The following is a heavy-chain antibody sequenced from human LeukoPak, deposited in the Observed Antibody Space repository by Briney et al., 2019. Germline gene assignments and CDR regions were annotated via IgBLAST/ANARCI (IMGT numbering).Heavy chain of an antibody. J-gene: IGHJ4*02. V-gene: IGHV1-2*02. D-gene: IGHD3-10*01. CDR2: INPNSGGT. Sequence: ASVKVSCKASGYTFTGHYIYWVRQAPGQGLEWLGWINPNSGGTDYAQKLQGRVTMTTDTSTSTAYMELRSLRSDDTAVYYCARVGAGYYYGSRSLYSYWGQGTLVTVSS. CDR3: ARVGAGYYYGSRSLYSY. CDR1: GYTFTGHY.